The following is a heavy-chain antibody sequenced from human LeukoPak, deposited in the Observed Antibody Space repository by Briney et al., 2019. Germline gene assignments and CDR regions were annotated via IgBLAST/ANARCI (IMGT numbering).Heavy chain of an antibody. D-gene: IGHD4-11*01. Sequence: SETLSLTCAVYGGSISGYYWSWIRQPPGKGLEWIGEINHSGSTNYNPSLKSRVTISVDTSKNQFSLKLSSVTAADTAVYYCARHVQYPAARLTYWYFDLWGRGTLVTVSS. CDR3: ARHVQYPAARLTYWYFDL. CDR2: INHSGST. CDR1: GGSISGYY. J-gene: IGHJ2*01. V-gene: IGHV4-34*01.